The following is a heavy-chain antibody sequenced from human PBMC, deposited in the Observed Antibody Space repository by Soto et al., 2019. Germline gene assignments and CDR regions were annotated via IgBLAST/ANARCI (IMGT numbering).Heavy chain of an antibody. J-gene: IGHJ6*02. CDR2: ISYDGSNK. V-gene: IGHV3-30*18. D-gene: IGHD4-17*01. CDR1: GFTFSSYG. Sequence: SGGSLRLSCAASGFTFSSYGMHWVRQAPGKGLEWVAVISYDGSNKYYADSVKGRFTISRDNSKNTLYLQMNSLRAEDTAVYYCANSYDYGDYGYYYGMDVWGQGTTVTVSS. CDR3: ANSYDYGDYGYYYGMDV.